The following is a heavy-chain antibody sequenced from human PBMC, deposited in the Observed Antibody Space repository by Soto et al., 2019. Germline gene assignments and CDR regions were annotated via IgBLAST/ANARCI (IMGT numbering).Heavy chain of an antibody. CDR1: GFTFSSYG. CDR2: ISYDGSNK. J-gene: IGHJ5*02. D-gene: IGHD1-26*01. V-gene: IGHV3-30*18. Sequence: QVQLVESGGGVVQPGRSLRLSCAASGFTFSSYGMHWVRQAPGKGLEWVAVISYDGSNKYYADSVKGRFTISRDNSKNTLYLQMNSLRAEDTAVYYCAKDLRGGATSNWFDPWGQGTQVTVSS. CDR3: AKDLRGGATSNWFDP.